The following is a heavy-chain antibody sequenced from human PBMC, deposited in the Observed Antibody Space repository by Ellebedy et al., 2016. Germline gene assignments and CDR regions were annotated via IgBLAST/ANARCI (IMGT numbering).Heavy chain of an antibody. CDR2: SFYSGTT. V-gene: IGHV4-30-4*01. D-gene: IGHD3/OR15-3a*01. J-gene: IGHJ6*02. CDR3: ARMGMDWYGEQTFYFYAVDV. Sequence: SETLSLXXTVPGSSLRGGTHYWTWIRQSSGKGLEWPGRSFYSGTTSYNPSLKGRVSMSVDTSRNQFSLRLRSVSAADTAVYYCARMGMDWYGEQTFYFYAVDVWGQGTTVAVSS. CDR1: GSSLRGGTHY.